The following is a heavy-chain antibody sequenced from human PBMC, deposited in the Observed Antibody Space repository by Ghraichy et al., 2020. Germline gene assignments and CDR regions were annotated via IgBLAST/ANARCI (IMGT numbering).Heavy chain of an antibody. Sequence: GGSLRLSCAASGFTFTNYAMSWVRQVPGKGLECVSAISGSGGNTYYTDSVKGRFAIFRDDSKNTLYLQMNSLRAEDTAIYYCAKTPQPSRPTVFDSWGKGSLVTVYS. CDR1: GFTFTNYA. CDR3: AKTPQPSRPTVFDS. V-gene: IGHV3-23*01. CDR2: ISGSGGNT. D-gene: IGHD6-6*01. J-gene: IGHJ4*02.